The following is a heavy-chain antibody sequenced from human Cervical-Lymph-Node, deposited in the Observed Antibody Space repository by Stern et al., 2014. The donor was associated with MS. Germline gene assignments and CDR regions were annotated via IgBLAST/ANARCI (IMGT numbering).Heavy chain of an antibody. J-gene: IGHJ4*02. D-gene: IGHD3-22*01. V-gene: IGHV3-21*01. Sequence: VQLVQSGGGLVKPGGSLRLSCAASGFTFSSYSMNWVRQAPGKGLEWVSSISSSSSYIYYADSVKGRFTISRDNAKNSLYLQMNSLRAEDTAVYYCARETGDSSGYWYYFDYWGQGTLVTVSS. CDR2: ISSSSSYI. CDR1: GFTFSSYS. CDR3: ARETGDSSGYWYYFDY.